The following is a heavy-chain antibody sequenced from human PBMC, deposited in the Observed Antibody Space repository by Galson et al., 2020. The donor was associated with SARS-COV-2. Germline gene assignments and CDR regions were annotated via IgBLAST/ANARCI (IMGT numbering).Heavy chain of an antibody. D-gene: IGHD3-10*01. J-gene: IGHJ4*02. V-gene: IGHV4-30-4*01. Sequence: SETLSLTCTVSGVSINSDDYFWTWIRQPPGKGLEWIGQMYYTGRTSFNLSLQSQFTMSLDTSKNQFSLKLTSVSAADTAVYFCARGVLKYFDYFDYWGQGTRLTVSS. CDR2: MYYTGRT. CDR3: ARGVLKYFDYFDY. CDR1: GVSINSDDYF.